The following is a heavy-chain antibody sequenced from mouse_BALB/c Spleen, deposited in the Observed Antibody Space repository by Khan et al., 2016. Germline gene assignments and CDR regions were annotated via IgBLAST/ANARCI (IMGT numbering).Heavy chain of an antibody. CDR3: ARVWGDY. D-gene: IGHD1-1*02. Sequence: QVQLKESGPGLVAPSQSLSITCTVSGFSLTGCGVNWVRQSPGKGLEWLGMIWGDGSTDYNSALKSRLSISKDNSKSQVFLKMNSLQTDDTARYYCARVWGDYWGQGTSVTVSS. CDR2: IWGDGST. CDR1: GFSLTGCG. V-gene: IGHV2-6-7*01. J-gene: IGHJ4*01.